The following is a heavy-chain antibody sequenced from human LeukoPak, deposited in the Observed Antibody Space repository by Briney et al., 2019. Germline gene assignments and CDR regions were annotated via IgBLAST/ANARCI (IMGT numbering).Heavy chain of an antibody. CDR2: INPNSGGT. D-gene: IGHD3-10*01. V-gene: IGHV1-2*02. Sequence: GASVKDSCKASGYTFTGYYMHWVRQAPGQGLEWMGWINPNSGGTNYAQKFQGRVTMTRDTSISTAYMELSRLRSDDTAVYYCARHHVRGGPSMDVWGQGTTVTVSS. J-gene: IGHJ6*02. CDR1: GYTFTGYY. CDR3: ARHHVRGGPSMDV.